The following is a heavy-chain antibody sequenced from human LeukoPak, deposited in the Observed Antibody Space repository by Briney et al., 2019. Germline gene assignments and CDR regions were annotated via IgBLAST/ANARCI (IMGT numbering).Heavy chain of an antibody. CDR3: AGYEWELRDWFDP. J-gene: IGHJ5*02. CDR1: GGSISSYY. CDR2: IYYSGST. Sequence: SETLSLTCTVSGGSISSYYWSWIQQPPGKGLEWIGYIYYSGSTNYNPSLKSRISISVDTSKNQFSLKLSSVTAADTAVYYCAGYEWELRDWFDPWGQGTLVTVSS. V-gene: IGHV4-59*08. D-gene: IGHD1-26*01.